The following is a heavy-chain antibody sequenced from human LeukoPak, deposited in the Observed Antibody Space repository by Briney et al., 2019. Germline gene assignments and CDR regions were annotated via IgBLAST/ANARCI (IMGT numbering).Heavy chain of an antibody. CDR1: GVSISIYY. Sequence: PSETLSLTCTVSGVSISIYYWSWVRQPPGKGLEWIGYIYNSGSTNYNPSLRSRATISADTSKNQFSLKLNSVTAADTAVYYCVRDRELNYWGQGTLVTVSS. CDR3: VRDRELNY. V-gene: IGHV4-59*01. J-gene: IGHJ4*02. CDR2: IYNSGST. D-gene: IGHD1-26*01.